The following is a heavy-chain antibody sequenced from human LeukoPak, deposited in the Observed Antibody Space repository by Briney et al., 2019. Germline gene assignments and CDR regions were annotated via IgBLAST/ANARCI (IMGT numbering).Heavy chain of an antibody. D-gene: IGHD5-24*01. V-gene: IGHV1-18*01. CDR2: ISTDSGST. Sequence: ASVKVSCKASGYIFTTNGITWLRQAPGHGLEWMGWISTDSGSTNYAQKFQARVIMTTDTSTRTAYMELRRLRSDDTAVYYCARDRDHAFDIWGQGTRVTV. CDR3: ARDRDHAFDI. CDR1: GYIFTTNG. J-gene: IGHJ3*02.